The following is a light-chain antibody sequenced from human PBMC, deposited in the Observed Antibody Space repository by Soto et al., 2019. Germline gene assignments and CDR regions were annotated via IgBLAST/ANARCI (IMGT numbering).Light chain of an antibody. V-gene: IGKV3-20*01. CDR3: QQYGNSPIT. CDR1: ERIYSAY. Sequence: EIVLTQSPGTLSLSPGERATLSCRASERIYSAYLGWYQQKPGQAPRLLIYGTSSRATGIPDRFSGSGSGTDFTLTISRLEPEDFAVYYCQQYGNSPITFGQGTRLAI. CDR2: GTS. J-gene: IGKJ5*01.